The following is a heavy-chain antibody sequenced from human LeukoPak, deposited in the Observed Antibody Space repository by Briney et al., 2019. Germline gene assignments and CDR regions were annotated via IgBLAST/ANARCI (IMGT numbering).Heavy chain of an antibody. CDR1: GFTVSSNY. Sequence: PGGSLRLSCAASGFTVSSNYMSWVRQAPGKGLEWVSVIYSGGSTYYADSVKGGFTISRDNSKNTLYLQMNSLRAEDTAVYYCARDTPDCSSTSCPFDYWGQGTLVTVSP. J-gene: IGHJ4*02. CDR2: IYSGGST. CDR3: ARDTPDCSSTSCPFDY. V-gene: IGHV3-66*01. D-gene: IGHD2-2*01.